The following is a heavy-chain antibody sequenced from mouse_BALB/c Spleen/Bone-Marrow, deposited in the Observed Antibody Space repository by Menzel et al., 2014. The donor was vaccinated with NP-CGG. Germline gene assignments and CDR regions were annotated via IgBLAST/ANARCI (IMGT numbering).Heavy chain of an antibody. CDR3: VAYYRYEYYFDY. V-gene: IGHV14-1*02. CDR2: IDPENGNT. Sequence: EVNLVESGAELVRPGALVKLSCKASGFNIKDYYMHWVKQGPEQGLEWIGWIDPENGNTIYDPKFQGKASITADTSSNTAYLQLSSLTSEDTAVYYCVAYYRYEYYFDYWGQGTTLTVSS. J-gene: IGHJ2*01. CDR1: GFNIKDYY. D-gene: IGHD2-14*01.